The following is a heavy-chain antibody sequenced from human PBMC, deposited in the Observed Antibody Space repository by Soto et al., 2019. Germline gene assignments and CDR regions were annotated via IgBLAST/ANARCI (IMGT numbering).Heavy chain of an antibody. J-gene: IGHJ4*02. V-gene: IGHV3-23*01. CDR3: AKAPPMSLYSVY. CDR2: ISDNGDTT. CDR1: GFTFNNYA. D-gene: IGHD3-10*02. Sequence: EVQLLESGGGLVQPGGTLRHSCAATGFTFNNYAMNWVRQAPGKGLEWVSVISDNGDTTHYADSVKGRFTISRDNSKNTLYLQMNSLRAEDTAVYYCAKAPPMSLYSVYWAQGTLVTVSS.